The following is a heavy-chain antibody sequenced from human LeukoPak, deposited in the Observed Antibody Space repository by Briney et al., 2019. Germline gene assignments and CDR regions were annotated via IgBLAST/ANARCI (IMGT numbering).Heavy chain of an antibody. CDR2: MNPNSGNT. V-gene: IGHV1-8*01. CDR3: ARDPNSSGHRQDNWFDP. J-gene: IGHJ5*02. D-gene: IGHD6-19*01. CDR1: GYTFTSYD. Sequence: ASVKVSCKASGYTFTSYDINWVRQATGQGLEWMGWMNPNSGNTGYAQKFQGRVTMTRDTSISTAYMELSSLRSEDTAVYYCARDPNSSGHRQDNWFDPWGQGTLVTVSS.